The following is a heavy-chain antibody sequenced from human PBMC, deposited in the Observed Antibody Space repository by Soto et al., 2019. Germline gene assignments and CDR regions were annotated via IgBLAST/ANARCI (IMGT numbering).Heavy chain of an antibody. Sequence: QVRLVESGGGVVQPGRSLRLSCTASGFSFSSYAMYWLRQPPGKGLEWVAVISHDGINKHYADSVKGRVTVSRDNSNHSLDLQLNSLRGEDTSMYYCARDMYSIDYFVKWFEPWGQGTLVTVSS. CDR1: GFSFSSYA. CDR2: ISHDGINK. V-gene: IGHV3-30-3*01. D-gene: IGHD6-13*01. CDR3: ARDMYSIDYFVKWFEP. J-gene: IGHJ5*02.